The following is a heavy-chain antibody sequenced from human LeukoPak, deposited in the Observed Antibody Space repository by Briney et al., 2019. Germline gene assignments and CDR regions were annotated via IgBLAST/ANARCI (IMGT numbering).Heavy chain of an antibody. V-gene: IGHV3-11*04. CDR2: ISTSGSTI. CDR3: ARGYPVGGPHAFDI. D-gene: IGHD3-16*01. J-gene: IGHJ3*02. CDR1: GFTFSNAW. Sequence: GGSLRLSCAASGFTFSNAWMSWGRQAPGKGLERGLYISTSGSTIYYADSVKGRFTISRDNAKNSLYLQMNSLRAEDTAVYYCARGYPVGGPHAFDIWGQGTMVTVSS.